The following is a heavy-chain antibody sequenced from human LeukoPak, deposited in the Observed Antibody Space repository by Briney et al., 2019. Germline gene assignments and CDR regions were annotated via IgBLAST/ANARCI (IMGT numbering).Heavy chain of an antibody. D-gene: IGHD3-10*01. CDR2: ISHDGSKK. CDR1: GFAFSSYA. CDR3: AKDWKFYYVSGSFFPDN. V-gene: IGHV3-30-3*01. Sequence: TGGSLTLSCAASGFAFSSYAVHWVRQAPGKGLECVADISHDGSKKYYADFVKGRFTISRDNSKNTLYLHMNSLIPEDTAVYFCAKDWKFYYVSGSFFPDNWGQGTLVTVSS. J-gene: IGHJ4*02.